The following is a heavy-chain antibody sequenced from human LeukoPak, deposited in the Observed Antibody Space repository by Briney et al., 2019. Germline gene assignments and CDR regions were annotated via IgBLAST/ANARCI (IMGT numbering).Heavy chain of an antibody. J-gene: IGHJ4*02. D-gene: IGHD2-21*02. CDR2: INPSGGST. Sequence: ASVKVSCKASGYTFTSYYMHWVRQAPGQGLEWMGIINPSGGSTSYAQKFQGRVTMTRDTSTSTVYMELSSLRSEDTAVYYCAIAGTAYCGGDCYSTIYWGQGTLVTVSS. CDR3: AIAGTAYCGGDCYSTIY. CDR1: GYTFTSYY. V-gene: IGHV1-46*01.